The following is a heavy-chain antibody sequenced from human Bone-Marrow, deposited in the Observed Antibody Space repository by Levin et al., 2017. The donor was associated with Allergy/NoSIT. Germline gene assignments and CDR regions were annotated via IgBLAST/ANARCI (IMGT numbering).Heavy chain of an antibody. J-gene: IGHJ2*01. CDR1: GGSISSSY. CDR3: AREGANFDL. V-gene: IGHV4-59*01. Sequence: SETLSLTCTVSGGSISSSYWSWIRQPPGKGLEWIGDILYGGSTNYNPSLKSRVTISVDTSKNPFSLKLNSVTPADTAVYDCAREGANFDLWGRGTLVTVSS. D-gene: IGHD3-16*01. CDR2: ILYGGST.